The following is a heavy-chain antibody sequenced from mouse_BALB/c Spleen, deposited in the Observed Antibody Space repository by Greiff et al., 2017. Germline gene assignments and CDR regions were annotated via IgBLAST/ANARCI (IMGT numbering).Heavy chain of an antibody. CDR3: ARGRELFAY. Sequence: EVMLVESGGGLVKPGGSLKFSCAASGFTFSSYTMTWVRQTPEKRLEWVATISSGGSYTYYPDSVKGRFTISRDNAKNTLYLQMSSLKSEDTAMYYCARGRELFAYWGQGTLVTVSA. V-gene: IGHV5-6-4*01. CDR1: GFTFSSYT. CDR2: ISSGGSYT. J-gene: IGHJ3*01.